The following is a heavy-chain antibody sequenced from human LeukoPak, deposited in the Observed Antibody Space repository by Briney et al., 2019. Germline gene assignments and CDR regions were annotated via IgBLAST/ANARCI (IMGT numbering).Heavy chain of an antibody. CDR3: AREGEYSSSLH. CDR2: IYYSGST. V-gene: IGHV4-38-2*02. J-gene: IGHJ4*02. D-gene: IGHD6-6*01. CDR1: GYSISSGYY. Sequence: PSETLSLTCSVSGYSISSGYYWGWIRQPPGKGLEWIGYIYYSGSTNYNPSLKSRVTISVDTSKNQFSLKLSSVTAADTAVYYCAREGEYSSSLHWGQGTLVTVSS.